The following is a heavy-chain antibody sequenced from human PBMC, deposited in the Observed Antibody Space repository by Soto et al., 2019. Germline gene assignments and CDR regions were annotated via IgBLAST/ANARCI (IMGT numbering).Heavy chain of an antibody. V-gene: IGHV1-18*01. D-gene: IGHD3-16*01. CDR1: GYTFTSYS. J-gene: IGHJ6*02. Sequence: ASVKVSCKASGYTFTSYSISWVRQAPGQGLEWIGWISAYNGNTNYAQKLQGRVTMTTDTSTSTAYMELRSLRSDDTAVYYCATGGAYGSPYYYYGMDVWGQGTTVTVSS. CDR2: ISAYNGNT. CDR3: ATGGAYGSPYYYYGMDV.